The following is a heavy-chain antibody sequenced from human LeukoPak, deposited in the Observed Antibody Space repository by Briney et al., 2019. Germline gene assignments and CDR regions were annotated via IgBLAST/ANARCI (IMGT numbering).Heavy chain of an antibody. V-gene: IGHV4-30-4*01. Sequence: SETLSLTCTVSGGSISSGDYYWSWIRQPPGKGLEWIGYIYYSGSTYYNPSLKSRVTISVDTSKNQFSLKLSSVTAADTAVYYCAREGGIAAAGPPYYFDYWGQGTLVTVSS. CDR3: AREGGIAAAGPPYYFDY. D-gene: IGHD6-13*01. CDR2: IYYSGST. J-gene: IGHJ4*02. CDR1: GGSISSGDYY.